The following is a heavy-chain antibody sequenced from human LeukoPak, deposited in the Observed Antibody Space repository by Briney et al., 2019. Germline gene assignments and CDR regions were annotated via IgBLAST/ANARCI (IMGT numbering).Heavy chain of an antibody. D-gene: IGHD4-23*01. Sequence: GGSLRLPCAASGFTFSSAWMSWVRQAPGQGLEWLGRIKTKTDGGTTDYAAPVKGRFTISRDDSKDTLYLQMNSLKSDDTAVYYCANIFGGNSHRSDYWGQRTLVTVSS. CDR2: IKTKTDGGTT. V-gene: IGHV3-15*01. CDR3: ANIFGGNSHRSDY. CDR1: GFTFSSAW. J-gene: IGHJ4*02.